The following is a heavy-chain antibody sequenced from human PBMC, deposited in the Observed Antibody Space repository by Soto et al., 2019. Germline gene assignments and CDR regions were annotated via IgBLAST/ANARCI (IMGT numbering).Heavy chain of an antibody. J-gene: IGHJ4*02. D-gene: IGHD3-16*01. Sequence: SETLSLTCTVSGGSISSYYWSWIRQPPGKGLEWIGYIYYSGSTMYDPPLKMRVIIAVLTSKIQSSPTLSSVTVADPAVYCCSPVVCRAHGGSPFVNGGQGTLHAVST. CDR3: SPVVCRAHGGSPFVN. CDR2: IYYSGST. V-gene: IGHV4-59*12. CDR1: GGSISSYY.